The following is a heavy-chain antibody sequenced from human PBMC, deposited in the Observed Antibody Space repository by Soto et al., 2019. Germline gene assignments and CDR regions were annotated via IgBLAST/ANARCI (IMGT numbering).Heavy chain of an antibody. CDR1: GGTFSSYA. CDR3: GXXXXXXXSSGRVSGAFDI. J-gene: IGHJ3*02. Sequence: QVQLVQSGAEVKKPGSSVKVSCKASGGTFSSYAISWVRQAPGQGLEWMGGIIPIFGTANYAQKFQGRVTITADESTSTAYMELSSLRSEDTAVYYCGXXXXXXXSSGRVSGAFDIWGQGTMVTVSS. CDR2: IIPIFGTA. D-gene: IGHD3-22*01. V-gene: IGHV1-69*01.